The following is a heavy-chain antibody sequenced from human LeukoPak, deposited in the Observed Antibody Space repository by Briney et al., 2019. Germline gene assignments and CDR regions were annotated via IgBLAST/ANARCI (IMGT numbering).Heavy chain of an antibody. J-gene: IGHJ4*02. D-gene: IGHD6-6*01. Sequence: KPSETLSLTCTVSGGSISSYYWSWIRQPPGKGLEWIGYIYYSGSTNYNPSLKSRVTISVDTSKNQFSLKLSFVTAADTAVYYCARYSSSKGDFDYWGQGTLVTVSS. CDR3: ARYSSSKGDFDY. CDR1: GGSISSYY. CDR2: IYYSGST. V-gene: IGHV4-59*01.